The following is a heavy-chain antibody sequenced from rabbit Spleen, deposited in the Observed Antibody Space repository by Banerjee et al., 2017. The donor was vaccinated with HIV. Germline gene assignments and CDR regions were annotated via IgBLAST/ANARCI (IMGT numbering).Heavy chain of an antibody. D-gene: IGHD6-1*01. CDR2: INVATGKP. J-gene: IGHJ4*01. CDR3: AGDLGVIVYRFSL. CDR1: GFSFGDRDV. V-gene: IGHV1S45*01. Sequence: QEQLVESGGGLVQPEGSLTLTCTASGFSFGDRDVMCWVRQAPGKGLEWIACINVATGKPVYATWAKGRFTISKTSSTTVTLQMASLTAADTATYFCAGDLGVIVYRFSLWGPGTLVTVS.